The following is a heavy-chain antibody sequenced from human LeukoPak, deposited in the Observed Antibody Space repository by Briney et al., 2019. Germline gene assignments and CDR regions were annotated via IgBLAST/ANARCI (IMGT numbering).Heavy chain of an antibody. CDR2: ISGSGAGT. V-gene: IGHV3-23*01. CDR1: GFTFSTYG. J-gene: IGHJ4*02. D-gene: IGHD6-19*01. CDR3: AKVPHLSGWYGALVFDY. Sequence: SGGSLRLSCAASGFTFSTYGMSWVRQAPGKGLEWVSAISGSGAGTYYADSVKGRFTISRDNSKNTLHLQMNSLRAEDTALYYCAKVPHLSGWYGALVFDYWGQGTLVTVSS.